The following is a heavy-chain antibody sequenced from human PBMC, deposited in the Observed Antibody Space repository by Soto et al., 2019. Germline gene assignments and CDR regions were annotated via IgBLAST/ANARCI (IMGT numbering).Heavy chain of an antibody. CDR2: IIPIFGTA. CDR1: GGTFSSYA. D-gene: IGHD3-10*01. J-gene: IGHJ4*02. CDR3: ARPQYHGSGSYLYYFDY. V-gene: IGHV1-69*01. Sequence: QVQLVQSGAEVKKPGSSVKVSCKASGGTFSSYAISWVRQAPGQGLEWMGGIIPIFGTADYAQKFQGRVTITADESTSTAYMELSSLRSEDTAVYYCARPQYHGSGSYLYYFDYWGQGTLVTVSS.